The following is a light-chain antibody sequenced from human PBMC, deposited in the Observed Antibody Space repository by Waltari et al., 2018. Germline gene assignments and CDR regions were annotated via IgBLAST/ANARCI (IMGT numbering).Light chain of an antibody. CDR2: YVT. V-gene: IGLV2-23*02. CDR1: NSDVVGFDY. Sequence: QSALTQPASVSGSPGQSITISCTGTNSDVVGFDYVSWFQQHPGKAPKLMIYYVTKRPSGVSNRFSGSKSDNTASLTISGLQADDEAHYYCCSYAGGATLVFGAGTKVTVL. J-gene: IGLJ2*01. CDR3: CSYAGGATLV.